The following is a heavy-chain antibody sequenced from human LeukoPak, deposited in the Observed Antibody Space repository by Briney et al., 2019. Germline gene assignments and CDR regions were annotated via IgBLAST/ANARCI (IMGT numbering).Heavy chain of an antibody. V-gene: IGHV4-59*12. CDR1: GGSISSYY. D-gene: IGHD6-13*01. J-gene: IGHJ4*02. Sequence: SETLSLTCTVSGGSISSYYWSWIRQPPGKGLEWIGYIYYSGSTNYNPSLKSRVTISVDTSKNQFSLKLSSVTAADTAVYYCAREGPQQQLDWGQGTLVTVSS. CDR2: IYYSGST. CDR3: AREGPQQQLD.